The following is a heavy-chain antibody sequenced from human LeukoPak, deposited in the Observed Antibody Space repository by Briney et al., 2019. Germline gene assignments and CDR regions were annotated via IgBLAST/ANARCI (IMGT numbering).Heavy chain of an antibody. V-gene: IGHV1-2*02. CDR1: GYTFTGYY. Sequence: ASVKVSCKASGYTFTGYYMHWVRQAPGQGLEWMGWINPNSGGANYAQTFQGRVTMTRDTSISTAYMELKWLRSDDTAVYYCAPSGTYRSTDYYFDYWGQGALVTVSS. CDR3: APSGTYRSTDYYFDY. D-gene: IGHD1-7*01. J-gene: IGHJ4*02. CDR2: INPNSGGA.